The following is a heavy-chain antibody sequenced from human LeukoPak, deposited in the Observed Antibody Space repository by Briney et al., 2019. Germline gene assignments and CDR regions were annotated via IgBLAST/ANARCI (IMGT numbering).Heavy chain of an antibody. CDR1: GFTFSSYE. D-gene: IGHD3-9*01. CDR3: AREGYFDWLLYFDY. CDR2: ISSSGSTI. Sequence: PGGSLRLPCAASGFTFSSYEMNWVRQAPGKGLEWVSYISSSGSTIYYADSVKGRFTISRDNAKNSLYLQMNSLRAEDTAVYYCAREGYFDWLLYFDYWGQGTLVTVSS. V-gene: IGHV3-48*03. J-gene: IGHJ4*02.